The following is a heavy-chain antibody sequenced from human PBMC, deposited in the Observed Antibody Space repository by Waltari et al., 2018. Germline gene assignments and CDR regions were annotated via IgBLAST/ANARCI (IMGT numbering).Heavy chain of an antibody. D-gene: IGHD1-26*01. CDR2: ISGSGSPT. CDR1: GFPFSTYG. CDR3: APLGASSLTLTA. J-gene: IGHJ4*02. Sequence: EVQLVESGGGLVQPGGSRRLPCPARGFPFSTYGMNWVRQAPGKGLEWFSHISGSGSPTYYADSVKGRFTISRDNAMNSLYLQMNSLRAEDTAVYYCAPLGASSLTLTAWGQGTLVTVSS. V-gene: IGHV3-48*01.